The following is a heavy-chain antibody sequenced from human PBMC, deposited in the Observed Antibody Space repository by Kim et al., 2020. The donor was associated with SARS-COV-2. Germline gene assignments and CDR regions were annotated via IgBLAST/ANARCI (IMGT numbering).Heavy chain of an antibody. CDR1: GYTFTSYA. D-gene: IGHD2-8*01. CDR2: INAGNGNT. Sequence: ASVNVSCKASGYTFTSYAMHWVRQAPGQRLEWMGWINAGNGNTKYSQKFQGRVTSTRDTSPSTAYMELSSLRSEDTAVYYCASVPRSVLMYAFDIWGQGTLVTVSS. V-gene: IGHV1-3*01. J-gene: IGHJ3*02. CDR3: ASVPRSVLMYAFDI.